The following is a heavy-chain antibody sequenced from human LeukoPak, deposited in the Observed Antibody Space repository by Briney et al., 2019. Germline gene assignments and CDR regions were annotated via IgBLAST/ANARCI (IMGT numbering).Heavy chain of an antibody. CDR3: ARNPHRDGYNNDYFDY. CDR2: IYYSGST. D-gene: IGHD5-24*01. J-gene: IGHJ4*02. V-gene: IGHV4-30-4*08. CDR1: GGSISSGDYY. Sequence: SQTLSLTCTVSGGSISSGDYYWSWIRQPPGKGLEWIVYIYYSGSTYYNPSLKSRVTMSVDTSKNQFSLKLSSVTAADTAVYYCARNPHRDGYNNDYFDYWGQGTLVTVSS.